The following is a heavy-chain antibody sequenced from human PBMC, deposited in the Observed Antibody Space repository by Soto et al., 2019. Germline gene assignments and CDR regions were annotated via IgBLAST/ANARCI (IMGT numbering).Heavy chain of an antibody. CDR1: GFTFSSYA. CDR2: ISGSGGST. CDR3: ATLSSYYYDSSGRRNAFDI. D-gene: IGHD3-22*01. J-gene: IGHJ3*02. V-gene: IGHV3-23*01. Sequence: EVQLLESGGGLVQPGGSLRLSCAASGFTFSSYAMSWVRQAPGKGLEWVSAISGSGGSTYYADSVKGLFTISRDNSKNTLYLQMNSLRAEDTAVYYCATLSSYYYDSSGRRNAFDIWGQGTMVTVSS.